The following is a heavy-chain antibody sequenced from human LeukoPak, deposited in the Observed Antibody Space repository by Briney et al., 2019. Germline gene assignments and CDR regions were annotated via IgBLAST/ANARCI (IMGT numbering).Heavy chain of an antibody. D-gene: IGHD3-22*01. Sequence: GGSLRLSCAASGFTFSSYAMGWVRQAPGKGLEWVSAISGSGGSTYYADSVKGRFTISRDNSKNTLYLQMNSLRAEDTAVYYCAKGSITMIVVVITPFDYWGQGTLVTVSS. CDR3: AKGSITMIVVVITPFDY. J-gene: IGHJ4*02. V-gene: IGHV3-23*01. CDR2: ISGSGGST. CDR1: GFTFSSYA.